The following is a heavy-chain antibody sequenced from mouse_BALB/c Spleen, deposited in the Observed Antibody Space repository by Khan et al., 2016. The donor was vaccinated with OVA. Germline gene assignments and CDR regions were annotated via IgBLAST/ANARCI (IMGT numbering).Heavy chain of an antibody. CDR2: INPTSGYT. J-gene: IGHJ2*01. Sequence: QVRLQQSGAERAKHGASVKMSCKASGYTFTTYWMHWVKQRPGQGLEWIGYINPTSGYTDYNEKFKDRATLSADKSTSTAYMQLSSLTSEDSAVYYCTRDRIDYWGQGTTLTVSS. CDR1: GYTFTTYW. V-gene: IGHV1-7*01. CDR3: TRDRIDY.